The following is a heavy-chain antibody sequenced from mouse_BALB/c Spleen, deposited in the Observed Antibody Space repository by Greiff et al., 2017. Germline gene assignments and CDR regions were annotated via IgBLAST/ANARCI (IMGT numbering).Heavy chain of an antibody. J-gene: IGHJ2*01. Sequence: EVKLQESGPSLVKPSQTLSLTCSVTGDSITSGYWNWIRKFPGNKLEYMGYISYSGSTYYNPSLKSRISITRDTSKNQYYLQLNSVTTEDTATYYCARWDYDSYYFDYWGQGTTLTVSS. CDR2: ISYSGST. CDR1: GDSITSGY. D-gene: IGHD2-4*01. CDR3: ARWDYDSYYFDY. V-gene: IGHV3-8*02.